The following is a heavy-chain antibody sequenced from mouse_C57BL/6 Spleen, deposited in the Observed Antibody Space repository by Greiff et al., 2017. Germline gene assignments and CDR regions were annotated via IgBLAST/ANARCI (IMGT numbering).Heavy chain of an antibody. Sequence: EVMLVESEGGLVQPGSSMKLSCTASGFTFSDYYMAWVRQVPEKGLEWVANINYDGSSTYYLDSLKSRFIISRDNAKNILYLQMSSLKSEDTATYYCARDHDYYGSPWYFDVWGTGTTVTVSS. V-gene: IGHV5-16*01. CDR1: GFTFSDYY. D-gene: IGHD1-1*01. CDR2: INYDGSST. CDR3: ARDHDYYGSPWYFDV. J-gene: IGHJ1*03.